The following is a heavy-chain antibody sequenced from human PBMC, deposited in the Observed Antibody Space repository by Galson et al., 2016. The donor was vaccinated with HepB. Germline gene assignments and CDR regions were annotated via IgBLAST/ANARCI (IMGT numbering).Heavy chain of an antibody. J-gene: IGHJ6*02. CDR1: GFSLTTSGVG. V-gene: IGHV2-5*01. D-gene: IGHD3-22*01. Sequence: PALVKPTQTLTLTCTFSGFSLTTSGVGVGWIRQPPGKALEWLALIHWNDDKYYSPSLKSRLTITKDTSKNQVVLTMTNMDPVDTATYYCALPSMILPGYNYYYGMDVWGQGTTVTVSS. CDR2: IHWNDDK. CDR3: ALPSMILPGYNYYYGMDV.